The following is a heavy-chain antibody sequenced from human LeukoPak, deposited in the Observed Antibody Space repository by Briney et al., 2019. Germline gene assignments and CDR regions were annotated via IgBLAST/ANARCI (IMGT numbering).Heavy chain of an antibody. CDR1: GGSLSNNY. J-gene: IGHJ2*01. CDR3: ARDQGSGYYDSSGPTPFDL. CDR2: IYYDGSS. D-gene: IGHD3-22*01. V-gene: IGHV4-59*12. Sequence: SETLSLTCTVSGGSLSNNYWSWIRQPPGKGLVWIGYIYYDGSSNSNPSLKSRVTMSVDTSNNQFSLKLSSVTAADTAVYYCARDQGSGYYDSSGPTPFDLWGRGTLVTVSS.